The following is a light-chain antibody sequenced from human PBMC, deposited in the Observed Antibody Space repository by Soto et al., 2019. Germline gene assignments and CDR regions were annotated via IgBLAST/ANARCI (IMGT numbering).Light chain of an antibody. Sequence: QSALTQPPSASGSPGQSVTISCTGTSSDVGAYNYVSWYQQHPGKAPKLIIYEVSKRPSGVPDRFSGSKSGNTASLTVSGLQAEDEADYYCSSYVGINIVVFGGGTKLTVL. J-gene: IGLJ2*01. CDR1: SSDVGAYNY. V-gene: IGLV2-8*01. CDR3: SSYVGINIVV. CDR2: EVS.